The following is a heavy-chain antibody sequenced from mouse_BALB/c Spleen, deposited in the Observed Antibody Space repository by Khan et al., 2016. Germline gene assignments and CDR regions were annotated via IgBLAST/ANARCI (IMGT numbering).Heavy chain of an antibody. CDR1: GYTFTDYS. CDR3: ARYRYYYGSSRYFDV. J-gene: IGHJ1*01. D-gene: IGHD1-1*01. Sequence: QFQLVQSGPELKKPGETVKISCKASGYTFTDYSMHWVKQAPGKGLKWMGWINTETGESTYADDFKGRFAFSLETSANTAYLQINNLKNEDTATYFCARYRYYYGSSRYFDVWGAGTTVTVSS. V-gene: IGHV9-2-1*01. CDR2: INTETGES.